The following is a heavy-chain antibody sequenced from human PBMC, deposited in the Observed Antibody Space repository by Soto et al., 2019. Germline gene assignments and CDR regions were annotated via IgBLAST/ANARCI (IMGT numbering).Heavy chain of an antibody. CDR3: ARDKGRSPLDY. Sequence: PSETLSLTCTVSGGSISSYYWSWIRQPPGKGPEWIGYIYYSGSANYNPSLKSRVTISVDTSKSQFSLKLSSVTAADTAVYYCARDKGRSPLDYWGQGTLVTVSS. D-gene: IGHD2-15*01. CDR2: IYYSGSA. CDR1: GGSISSYY. V-gene: IGHV4-59*01. J-gene: IGHJ4*02.